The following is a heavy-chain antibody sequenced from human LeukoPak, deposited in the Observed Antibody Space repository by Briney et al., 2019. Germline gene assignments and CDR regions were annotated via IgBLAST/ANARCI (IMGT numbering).Heavy chain of an antibody. V-gene: IGHV1-24*01. Sequence: ASVKVSCKVSGSTFAELSMHWVRQAPGKGLEWMGGFDPEDGETIYAQKFQGRVTMTEDTSTDTAYMELSSLRSEDTAVYYCATSYDSIAAAPMVDYWGQGTLVTVSS. CDR2: FDPEDGET. CDR1: GSTFAELS. D-gene: IGHD6-13*01. CDR3: ATSYDSIAAAPMVDY. J-gene: IGHJ4*02.